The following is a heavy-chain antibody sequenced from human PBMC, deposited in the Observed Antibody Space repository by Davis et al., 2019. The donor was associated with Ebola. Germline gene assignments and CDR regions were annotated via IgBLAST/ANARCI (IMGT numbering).Heavy chain of an antibody. D-gene: IGHD3-3*01. Sequence: ASVKVSCKVSGYTLTELSMHWVRQAPGKGLEWMGGFDPEDGETIYAQKFQGRVTMTEDTSTDTAYMELSSLRSEDTAVYYCATDRRFGITIFGVDPFDPWGQGTLVTVSS. CDR3: ATDRRFGITIFGVDPFDP. CDR1: GYTLTELS. V-gene: IGHV1-24*01. CDR2: FDPEDGET. J-gene: IGHJ5*02.